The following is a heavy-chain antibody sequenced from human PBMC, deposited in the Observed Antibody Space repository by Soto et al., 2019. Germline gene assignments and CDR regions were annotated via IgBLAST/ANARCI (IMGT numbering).Heavy chain of an antibody. V-gene: IGHV5-51*01. D-gene: IGHD1-26*01. CDR2: IYSCDSDT. J-gene: IGHJ4*02. Sequence: ESLTISFTTSGYSFIRYCIGLVRQTPGKGLEWMGIIYSCDSDTRYSASFQSQGTISVDRTISNAYLQWSSLKASDTAMYYCASLSLGEQPFDYWGQGTLVTVYS. CDR1: GYSFIRYC. CDR3: ASLSLGEQPFDY.